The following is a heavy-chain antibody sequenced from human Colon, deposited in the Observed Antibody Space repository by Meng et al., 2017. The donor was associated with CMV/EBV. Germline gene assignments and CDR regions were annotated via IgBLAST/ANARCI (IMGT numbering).Heavy chain of an antibody. CDR1: GYTFTSYG. CDR3: ARIDVVPAVPPPRGYYGMDV. J-gene: IGHJ6*02. CDR2: ISAYNGNT. V-gene: IGHV1-18*01. Sequence: GESLKISCKASGYTFTSYGISWVRQAPGQGLEWMGWISAYNGNTNYAQKLQGRVTMTTDTSTSTAYMELRSLRSDDTAVYYCARIDVVPAVPPPRGYYGMDVWGQGTTVTVSS. D-gene: IGHD2-2*01.